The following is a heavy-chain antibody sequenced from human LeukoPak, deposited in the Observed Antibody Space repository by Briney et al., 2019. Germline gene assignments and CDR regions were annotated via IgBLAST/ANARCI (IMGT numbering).Heavy chain of an antibody. CDR1: GGSIGSGSYY. D-gene: IGHD3-10*01. V-gene: IGHV4-61*02. Sequence: TSETLSLTCTVSGGSIGSGSYYWSWIRQPAGKGLEWIGRIYTSGSTNYNPSLKSRVTISVDTSKNQFSLKLSSVTAADTAVYYCARDPKGLLWFGESLQDAFDIWGQGTMVTVSS. CDR3: ARDPKGLLWFGESLQDAFDI. J-gene: IGHJ3*02. CDR2: IYTSGST.